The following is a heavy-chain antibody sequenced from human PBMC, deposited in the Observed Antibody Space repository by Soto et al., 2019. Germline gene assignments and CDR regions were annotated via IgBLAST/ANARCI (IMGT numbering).Heavy chain of an antibody. V-gene: IGHV4-59*01. D-gene: IGHD2-2*02. CDR2: IYYSGST. CDR3: AGQPAAAIRGAAFDI. CDR1: GGSISSYY. J-gene: IGHJ3*02. Sequence: SETLSLTCTVSGGSISSYYWSWIRQPPGKGLEWIGYIYYSGSTNYNPSLKSRVTISVDTSKNQFSLKLSSVTAADTAVYYCAGQPAAAIRGAAFDIWGQGTMVTVSS.